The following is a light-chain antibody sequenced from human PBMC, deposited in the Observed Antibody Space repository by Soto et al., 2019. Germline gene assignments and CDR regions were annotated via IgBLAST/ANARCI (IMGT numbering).Light chain of an antibody. J-gene: IGKJ2*01. V-gene: IGKV3-15*01. CDR3: QQYNEWPRT. Sequence: ETVMTQSPATLSVSPGERVTLSCRASQSVRTNLVWYQQSPGQPPRLLIYGASDRVAGVPDWFSGSGSGTDFTLTISGLQSEDCAVYYCQQYNEWPRTFGQGTKLEIK. CDR1: QSVRTN. CDR2: GAS.